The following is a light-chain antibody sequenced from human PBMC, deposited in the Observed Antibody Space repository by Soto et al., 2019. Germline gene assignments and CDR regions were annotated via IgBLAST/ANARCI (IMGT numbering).Light chain of an antibody. J-gene: IGKJ4*01. CDR2: DAF. CDR3: QQRYRWPLS. Sequence: EIVLTQSPATLSLSPGERATLSCRASQSVSSFLAWYQQKPGQAPRLLSYDAFNRATGIPARFSGSASGTDFTLTISRLEHEDFAVYCCQQRYRWPLSFGGGPRVEIK. CDR1: QSVSSF. V-gene: IGKV3-11*01.